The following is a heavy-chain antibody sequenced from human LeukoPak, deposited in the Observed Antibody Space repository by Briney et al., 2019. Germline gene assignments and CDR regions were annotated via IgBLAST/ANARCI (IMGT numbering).Heavy chain of an antibody. CDR1: GFTFTNFA. CDR2: VSGGSENA. Sequence: GGSLRLSCIASGFTFTNFAMNWVRQAPGKGLEWVSAVSGGSENAHYADSVRGRFTISRDNLKNMVFLQMSNLRVEDTATYYCLKGSGFQLPTPRDSWRLGTLVSVSS. CDR3: LKGSGFQLPTPRDS. J-gene: IGHJ4*02. V-gene: IGHV3-23*01. D-gene: IGHD2-21*01.